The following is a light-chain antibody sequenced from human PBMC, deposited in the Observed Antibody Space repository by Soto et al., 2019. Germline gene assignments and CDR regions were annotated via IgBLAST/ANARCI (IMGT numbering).Light chain of an antibody. CDR3: SSYTSSTSVI. V-gene: IGLV2-14*03. Sequence: QSVLTQPASVSGSPGQSITISCTGASSDVGGYSYVSWYQHHPGKAPKLMIYDVRNRPSGVSNRFSGSKSGNTASLTISGLQAEDEADYYCSSYTSSTSVIFGGGTKVTVL. CDR1: SSDVGGYSY. J-gene: IGLJ2*01. CDR2: DVR.